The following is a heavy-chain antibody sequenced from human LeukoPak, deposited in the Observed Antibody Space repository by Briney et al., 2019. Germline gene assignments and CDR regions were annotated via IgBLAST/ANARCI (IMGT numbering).Heavy chain of an antibody. V-gene: IGHV3-21*01. J-gene: IGHJ6*02. Sequence: KTGGSLRLSCAASGFTFSSYSMTWVRQAPGKGLEWVSSISSSSSYIYYADSVKGRFTISRDNAKNSLYLQMNSLRAEDTAVYYCARERHSGKWLHTYYFSAMDVWGQGTTVIVS. CDR1: GFTFSSYS. CDR2: ISSSSSYI. CDR3: ARERHSGKWLHTYYFSAMDV. D-gene: IGHD3-3*01.